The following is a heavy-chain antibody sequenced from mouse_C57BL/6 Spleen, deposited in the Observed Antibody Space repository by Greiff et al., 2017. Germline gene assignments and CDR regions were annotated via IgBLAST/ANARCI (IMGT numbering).Heavy chain of an antibody. D-gene: IGHD1-1*01. Sequence: QVQLQQSGAELMKPGASVKLSCKATGYTFTGYWIEWVKQRPGHGLEWIGEILPGSGSTNYNEKFKGKATFTADTSSNTAYMQLSSLTTDDSAIYYCARGWIITTVVAYFDYWGQGTTLTVSS. CDR1: GYTFTGYW. CDR2: ILPGSGST. CDR3: ARGWIITTVVAYFDY. J-gene: IGHJ2*01. V-gene: IGHV1-9*01.